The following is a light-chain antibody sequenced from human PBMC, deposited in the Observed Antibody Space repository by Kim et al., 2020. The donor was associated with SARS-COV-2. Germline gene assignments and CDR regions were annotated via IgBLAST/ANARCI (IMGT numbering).Light chain of an antibody. CDR1: QGIASW. Sequence: DVQMTQSPSSVSASVGDTVTITCRASQGIASWLAWYQQKPGKAPKLLIYAASALQSGVPSQFSGSGSGREFTLTIRSLQPEDVATYFCQQSNNFPITFGQGTRLEIK. V-gene: IGKV1-12*01. CDR2: AAS. CDR3: QQSNNFPIT. J-gene: IGKJ5*01.